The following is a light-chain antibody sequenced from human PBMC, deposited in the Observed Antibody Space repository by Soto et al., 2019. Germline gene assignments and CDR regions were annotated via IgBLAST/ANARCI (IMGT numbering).Light chain of an antibody. V-gene: IGLV1-44*01. J-gene: IGLJ3*02. Sequence: QSVVTQPPSASGTPGQRVTISCSGSSSNIGSNTVHWYQQLPGTAPKLLMYANSQRPSGVPDRFSGSKSGTSASLAISGLQSEDEADYHCAAWDDSLNGGVFGGGTKVTVL. CDR1: SSNIGSNT. CDR2: ANS. CDR3: AAWDDSLNGGV.